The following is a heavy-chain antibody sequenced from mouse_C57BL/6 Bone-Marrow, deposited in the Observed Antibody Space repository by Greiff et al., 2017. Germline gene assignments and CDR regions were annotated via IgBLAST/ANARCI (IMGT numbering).Heavy chain of an antibody. J-gene: IGHJ2*01. V-gene: IGHV1-80*01. CDR1: GYAFSSYW. Sequence: VKLVESGAELVKPGASVQISCKASGYAFSSYWMNWVKQRPGKGLEWIGQIYPGDGDTNYNGKFKGKATLTADKSSSTAYMQLSSLTSEDSAVYFCARHCFFDYWGQGTTLTVSS. CDR3: ARHCFFDY. CDR2: IYPGDGDT.